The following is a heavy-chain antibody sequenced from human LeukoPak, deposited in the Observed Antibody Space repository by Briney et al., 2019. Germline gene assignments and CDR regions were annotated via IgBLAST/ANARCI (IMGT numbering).Heavy chain of an antibody. D-gene: IGHD6-19*01. J-gene: IGHJ4*02. CDR3: AHQLNLLSSGWYDY. CDR1: GFSLSTSGVG. CDR2: IYWVDDK. V-gene: IGHV2-5*02. Sequence: SGPTLVKPTQTLTLTCTFSGFSLSTSGVGVGWIRQPPGKALEWLALIYWVDDKRYSPSLKSRLTITKDTSKNQVVLTMTNMDPVDTATYYCAHQLNLLSSGWYDYWGQGTLVTVSS.